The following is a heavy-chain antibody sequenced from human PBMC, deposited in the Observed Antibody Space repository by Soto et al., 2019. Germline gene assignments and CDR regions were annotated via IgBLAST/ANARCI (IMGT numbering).Heavy chain of an antibody. J-gene: IGHJ4*02. CDR3: AKHPLSQWLVLWLDH. CDR1: GFTFSSYA. V-gene: IGHV3-23*01. CDR2: ISGSGGST. Sequence: GSLRLSCAASGFTFSSYAMSWVRQAPGKGLEWVSAISGSGGSTYYADSVKGRFTISRDNSKNTLYLQMNSLRAEDTAVYYCAKHPLSQWLVLWLDHWGQGTLVTVSS. D-gene: IGHD6-19*01.